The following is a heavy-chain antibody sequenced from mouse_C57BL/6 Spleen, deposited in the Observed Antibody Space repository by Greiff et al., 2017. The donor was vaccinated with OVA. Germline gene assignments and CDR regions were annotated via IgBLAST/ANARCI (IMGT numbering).Heavy chain of an antibody. D-gene: IGHD2-1*01. V-gene: IGHV1-81*01. Sequence: QVQLQQSGAELARPGASVKLSCKASGYTFTSYGISWVKQRTGQGLEWIGEIYPRSGNTYYNEKFKGKATLTADKSSSTAYMELRSLTSEDSAVYFCAHYGNYEGGYYAMDYWGQGTSVTVSS. CDR1: GYTFTSYG. J-gene: IGHJ4*01. CDR2: IYPRSGNT. CDR3: AHYGNYEGGYYAMDY.